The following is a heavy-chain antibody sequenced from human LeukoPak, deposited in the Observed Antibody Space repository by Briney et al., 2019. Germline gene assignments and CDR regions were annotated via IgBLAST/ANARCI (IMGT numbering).Heavy chain of an antibody. J-gene: IGHJ4*02. V-gene: IGHV1-8*01. Sequence: VASVKVSCMASGYTFTSYDINAVRQATGQGLEWMGWMNLNSGNTGYAQKFQGRVTMTRNTSISTAYMELSSLRSEDTAVYYCAIGFRYFEDWGQGTLVPVSS. CDR3: AIGFRYFED. D-gene: IGHD3-9*01. CDR1: GYTFTSYD. CDR2: MNLNSGNT.